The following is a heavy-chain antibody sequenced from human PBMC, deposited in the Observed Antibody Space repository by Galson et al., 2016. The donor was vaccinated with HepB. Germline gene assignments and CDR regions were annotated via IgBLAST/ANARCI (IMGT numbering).Heavy chain of an antibody. V-gene: IGHV3-11*01. J-gene: IGHJ6*02. D-gene: IGHD3-9*01. CDR3: ARDLEHDDILTGYYSDYGMDV. CDR2: ISGSGNTI. CDR1: GFIFSDYH. Sequence: SLRLSCAASGFIFSDYHMNWIRQAPGKGLEWVSYISGSGNTIFYADSVKGRFTISRDNAKNSLYLQMNSLRAEDTAVYYCARDLEHDDILTGYYSDYGMDVWGQGTTVTVSS.